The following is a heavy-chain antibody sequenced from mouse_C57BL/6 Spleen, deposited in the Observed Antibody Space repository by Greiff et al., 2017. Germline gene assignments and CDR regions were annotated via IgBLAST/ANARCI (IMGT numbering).Heavy chain of an antibody. V-gene: IGHV10-1*01. J-gene: IGHJ4*01. Sequence: EVKLVESGGGLVQPKGSLKLSCAASGFSFNTYAMNWVRQAPGKGLEWVARIRSKSNNYATYYADSVKDRFTISRDDSESMLYLQMNNLKTEDTAMYYCVRDYYAMDYWGQGTSVTVSS. CDR1: GFSFNTYA. CDR2: IRSKSNNYAT. CDR3: VRDYYAMDY.